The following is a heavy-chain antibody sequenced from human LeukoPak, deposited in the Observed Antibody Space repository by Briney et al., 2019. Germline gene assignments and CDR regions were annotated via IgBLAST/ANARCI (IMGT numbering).Heavy chain of an antibody. CDR3: ASMRVVDTAMVYYYYGMDG. CDR1: GGSVSSGSYY. D-gene: IGHD5-18*01. V-gene: IGHV4-61*01. J-gene: IGHJ6*02. Sequence: PSETLSLTCTVSGGSVSSGSYYWSWIRQPPGKGLEWIGYIYYSGSTNYNPSLKSRVTISVDTSKNQFSLKLSSVTAADTAVYYCASMRVVDTAMVYYYYGMDGWGQGTTVTVSS. CDR2: IYYSGST.